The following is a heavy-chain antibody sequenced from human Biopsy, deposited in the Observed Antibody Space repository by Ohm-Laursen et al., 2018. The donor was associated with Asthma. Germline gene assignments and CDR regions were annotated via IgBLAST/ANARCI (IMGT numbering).Heavy chain of an antibody. CDR3: AKEVFPGWELRRGPDS. V-gene: IGHV3-30*18. Sequence: SLRLSCAASGFTFKAYGIHWVRQAPGKGLDWVAVISFDGTNRNYTDSVKGRFTISRDNSRNTLHLEMNSLRAEDTAVYFCAKEVFPGWELRRGPDSWGQGTLVTVSS. D-gene: IGHD1-26*01. J-gene: IGHJ4*02. CDR1: GFTFKAYG. CDR2: ISFDGTNR.